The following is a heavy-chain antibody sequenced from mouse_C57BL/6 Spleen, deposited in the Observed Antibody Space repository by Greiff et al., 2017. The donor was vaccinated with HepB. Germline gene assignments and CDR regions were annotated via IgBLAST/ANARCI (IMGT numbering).Heavy chain of an antibody. CDR1: GYTFTSYW. D-gene: IGHD2-1*01. V-gene: IGHV1-72*01. J-gene: IGHJ4*01. CDR2: IDPNSGGT. Sequence: QVQLKQPGAELVKPGASVKLSCKASGYTFTSYWMHWVKQRPGRGLEWIGRIDPNSGGTKYNEKFKSKATLTVDKPSSTAYMQLSSLTSEDSAVYYCARYGNYERYYAMDYWGQGTSVTVSS. CDR3: ARYGNYERYYAMDY.